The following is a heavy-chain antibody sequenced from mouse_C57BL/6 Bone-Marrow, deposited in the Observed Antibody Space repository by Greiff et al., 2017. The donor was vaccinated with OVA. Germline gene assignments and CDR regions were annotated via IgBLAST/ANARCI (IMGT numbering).Heavy chain of an antibody. Sequence: QLQQPGAELVKPGASVKLSCQASGYTFTSYWMQWVKQRPGQGLEWIGEIDPSDSYTNYNQTFKGKATFTVDTSSSTAYMQLSSLTSEDSAVYYCARSLLRYCYAMDYWGQGTSVTVSS. J-gene: IGHJ4*01. CDR1: GYTFTSYW. D-gene: IGHD1-1*01. V-gene: IGHV1-50*01. CDR2: IDPSDSYT. CDR3: ARSLLRYCYAMDY.